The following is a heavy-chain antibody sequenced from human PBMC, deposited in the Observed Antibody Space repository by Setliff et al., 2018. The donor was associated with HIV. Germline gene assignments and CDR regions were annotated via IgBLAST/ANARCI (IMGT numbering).Heavy chain of an antibody. Sequence: SLRLSCVASRFTFNDYWMSWVRQAPGKGLEWVANIDREGSETNYVDSVKGRFTISRDNARSSMYLQMNSLRAEDTAIYYCARKFRPGHGVDVWGQGTTVTVS. J-gene: IGHJ6*02. D-gene: IGHD3-10*01. CDR3: ARKFRPGHGVDV. V-gene: IGHV3-7*01. CDR1: RFTFNDYW. CDR2: IDREGSET.